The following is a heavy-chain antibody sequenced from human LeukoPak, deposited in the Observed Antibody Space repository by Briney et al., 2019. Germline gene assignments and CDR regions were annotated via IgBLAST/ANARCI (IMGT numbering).Heavy chain of an antibody. CDR2: ISWNGGST. CDR3: NGYCSSASCYSAMDV. D-gene: IGHD2-2*02. Sequence: GGSLRLSCVASGFTFDDYEMSWVRQAPGKGLEWVSGISWNGGSTGYADSVKGRFTISRDNAKNSLYLQVNSLRAEDTALYYCNGYCSSASCYSAMDVWGQGTTVTVSS. J-gene: IGHJ6*02. V-gene: IGHV3-20*04. CDR1: GFTFDDYE.